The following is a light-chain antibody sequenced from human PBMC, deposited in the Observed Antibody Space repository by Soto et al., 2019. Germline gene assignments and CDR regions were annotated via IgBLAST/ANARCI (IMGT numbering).Light chain of an antibody. V-gene: IGKV1-12*02. CDR1: QGIGSS. CDR2: STS. CDR3: KQVNTFPFT. Sequence: IQVTQSPSSLSASVGDRVTITCRASQGIGSSLAWYQQKPGKPPRVLIYSTSTLSNGVPSRFSGSGSGTDFSLTISSLQPEDFVTYFCKQVNTFPFTFGGGTKVEIX. J-gene: IGKJ4*01.